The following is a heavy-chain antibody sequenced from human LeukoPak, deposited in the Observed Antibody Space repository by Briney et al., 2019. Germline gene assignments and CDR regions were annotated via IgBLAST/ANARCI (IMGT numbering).Heavy chain of an antibody. V-gene: IGHV3-7*01. Sequence: PGGSLRLSCAASGFTFINYWMTWVRQAPGKGLEWVASIKQKGEEKHHVDSVKGRFTISRDNGKNSLYLQMNSLRAEDTAVYYCARDRTVWDYDASGYGMDVWGQGTTVTVS. CDR3: ARDRTVWDYDASGYGMDV. J-gene: IGHJ6*02. CDR2: IKQKGEEK. CDR1: GFTFINYW. D-gene: IGHD4/OR15-4a*01.